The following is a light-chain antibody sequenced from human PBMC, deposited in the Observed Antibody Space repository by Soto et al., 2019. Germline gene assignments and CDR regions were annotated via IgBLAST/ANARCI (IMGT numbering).Light chain of an antibody. CDR1: QSVATN. Sequence: GLSQSASTLSVSPGERVTLSCRASQSVATNLAWYQQRPGQAPRLLIYGASKRAIGLPARFSGSGSGTEFTLTITSLQSEDFTVYYCHHYETFGQGTKVDIK. J-gene: IGKJ1*01. CDR2: GAS. V-gene: IGKV3-15*01. CDR3: HHYET.